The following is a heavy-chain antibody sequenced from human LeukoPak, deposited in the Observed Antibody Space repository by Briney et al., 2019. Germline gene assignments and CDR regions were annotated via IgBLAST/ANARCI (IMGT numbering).Heavy chain of an antibody. CDR2: ISSCSINI. V-gene: IGHV3-48*01. J-gene: IGHJ4*02. CDR3: ARDSIQLWPNAIDF. CDR1: GLTFGSCT. D-gene: IGHD1-1*01. Sequence: WSLRLSCVASGLTFGSCTMSWVRQAPGKGLEWISYISSCSINIHYGDSVEGRFTISRDNAENSLYLQMNSLRAEDTAVYYCARDSIQLWPNAIDFWGQGTLVTVSS.